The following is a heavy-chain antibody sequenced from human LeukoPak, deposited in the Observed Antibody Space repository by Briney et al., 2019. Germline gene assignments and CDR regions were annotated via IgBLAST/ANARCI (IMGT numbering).Heavy chain of an antibody. CDR2: IYSGGST. D-gene: IGHD4-17*01. CDR3: ARSHGPTSYYFDY. CDR1: GFTVSSNY. J-gene: IGHJ4*02. V-gene: IGHV3-66*01. Sequence: PGGSLRLSRAASGFTVSSNYMSWVRQAPGKGLEWVSVIYSGGSTYYADSVKGRFTISRDNSKNTLYLQMNSLRAEDTAVYYCARSHGPTSYYFDYWGQGTLVTVSS.